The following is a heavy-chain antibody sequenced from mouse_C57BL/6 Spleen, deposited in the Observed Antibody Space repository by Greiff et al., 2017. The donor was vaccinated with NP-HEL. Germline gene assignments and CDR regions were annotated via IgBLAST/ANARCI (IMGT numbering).Heavy chain of an antibody. CDR2: ISSGGDYI. Sequence: EVQLQESGEGLVKPGGSLKLSCAASGFTFSSYAMSWVRQTPEKRLEWVAYISSGGDYIYYADTVKGRFTISRDNARNTLYLQMSSLKSEDTAMYYCTRDQGGYWYFDVWGTGTTVTVSS. D-gene: IGHD3-2*02. CDR3: TRDQGGYWYFDV. J-gene: IGHJ1*03. V-gene: IGHV5-9-1*02. CDR1: GFTFSSYA.